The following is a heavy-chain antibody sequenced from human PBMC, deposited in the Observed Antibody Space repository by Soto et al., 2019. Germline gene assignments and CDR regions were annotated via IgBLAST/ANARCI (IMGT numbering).Heavy chain of an antibody. V-gene: IGHV3-11*01. D-gene: IGHD6-25*01. CDR2: ISSGSSTI. Sequence: GGSLRLSCAAAGFRFSDYYMTWIRQAPGKGLEWVSYISSGSSTIYYAHSVKGRFTISRDNAKNSLYLQMHSLRAEDTAVYYCATSSGALAASFPYYFDYWGQGTLVTVSS. CDR3: ATSSGALAASFPYYFDY. CDR1: GFRFSDYY. J-gene: IGHJ4*02.